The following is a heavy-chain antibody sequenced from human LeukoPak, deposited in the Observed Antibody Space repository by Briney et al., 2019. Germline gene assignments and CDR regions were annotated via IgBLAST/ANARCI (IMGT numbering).Heavy chain of an antibody. CDR3: AKDGVVVPAAMGFDY. J-gene: IGHJ4*02. CDR1: GLTFSSYA. V-gene: IGHV3-23*01. D-gene: IGHD2-2*01. CDR2: ISGSGGST. Sequence: GGSLRLSCAASGLTFSSYAMSWVRQAPGKGLEWVSAISGSGGSTYYADSVKGRFTISRDNSKNTLYLQMNSLRAEDTAVYYCAKDGVVVPAAMGFDYWGQGTLVTVSS.